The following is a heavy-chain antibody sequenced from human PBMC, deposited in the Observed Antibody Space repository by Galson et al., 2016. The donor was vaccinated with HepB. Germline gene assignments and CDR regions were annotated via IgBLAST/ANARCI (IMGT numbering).Heavy chain of an antibody. Sequence: SLRLSCAASGFTFSNYWMSWVRQAPGKGLEWVANIKEDGSEKYYVDSVKGRFTISRDNAKKSLYIQMNSLRSEDTALYYCAGEYSGTPGFDSWGQGTPVTVSS. D-gene: IGHD1-26*01. J-gene: IGHJ4*02. CDR3: AGEYSGTPGFDS. CDR1: GFTFSNYW. V-gene: IGHV3-7*04. CDR2: IKEDGSEK.